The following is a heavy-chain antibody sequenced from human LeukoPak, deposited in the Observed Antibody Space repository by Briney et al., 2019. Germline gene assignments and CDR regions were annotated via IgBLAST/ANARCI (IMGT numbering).Heavy chain of an antibody. J-gene: IGHJ4*02. CDR3: ARDYGVVPAANFFY. D-gene: IGHD2-2*01. CDR2: IIPIFGTA. Sequence: SVKVSCKASGGTFSSYAISWVRQAPGQGLEWMGGIIPIFGTANYAQKFQGRVTITADESTSTAYMELSSLRPEDTAVYYCARDYGVVPAANFFYWGQGTLVTVSS. CDR1: GGTFSSYA. V-gene: IGHV1-69*01.